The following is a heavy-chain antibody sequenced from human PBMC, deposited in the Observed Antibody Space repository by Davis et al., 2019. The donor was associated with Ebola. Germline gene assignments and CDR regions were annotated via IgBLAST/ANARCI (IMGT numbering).Heavy chain of an antibody. V-gene: IGHV3-43*02. Sequence: GGSLRLSCGASGAISDDYVMHWVRQAPGKGLVWVSTISGDGNFKYYADSVKGRFTVSRDNAKNTLYLQMNSLRVEDTAVYFCARGGAVAPDWGPGTLVTVSS. CDR2: ISGDGNFK. CDR1: GAISDDYV. CDR3: ARGGAVAPD. D-gene: IGHD4-23*01. J-gene: IGHJ4*02.